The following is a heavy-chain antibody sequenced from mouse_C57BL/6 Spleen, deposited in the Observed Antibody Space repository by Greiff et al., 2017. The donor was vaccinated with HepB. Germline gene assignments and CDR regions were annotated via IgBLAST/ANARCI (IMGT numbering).Heavy chain of an antibody. V-gene: IGHV3-6*01. Sequence: VQLQQSGPGLVKPSQSLSLTCSVTGYSITSGYYWNWIRQFPGNKLEWMGYISYDGSNNYNPSLKNRISITRDTSKNQFFLKLNSVTTEDTATYYCARDRNGNYEFAYWGQGTLVTVSA. CDR3: ARDRNGNYEFAY. CDR1: GYSITSGYY. D-gene: IGHD2-1*01. J-gene: IGHJ3*01. CDR2: ISYDGSN.